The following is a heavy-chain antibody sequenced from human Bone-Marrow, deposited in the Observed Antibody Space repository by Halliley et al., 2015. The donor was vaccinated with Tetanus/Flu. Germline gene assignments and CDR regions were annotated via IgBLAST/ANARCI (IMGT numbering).Heavy chain of an antibody. CDR2: ISNDGSHN. J-gene: IGHJ4*02. CDR1: GFSFSGDA. CDR3: ARDPRSGIYSYFDS. Sequence: SLRLSCAASGFSFSGDAMHWVRQAPGKGLEWVAVISNDGSHNFYTDSVKGRFTVSRDNSKNTLYLQMSSLRAEDTAVYYCARDPRSGIYSYFDSWGQGTLVTVSS. V-gene: IGHV3-30*03. D-gene: IGHD1-26*01.